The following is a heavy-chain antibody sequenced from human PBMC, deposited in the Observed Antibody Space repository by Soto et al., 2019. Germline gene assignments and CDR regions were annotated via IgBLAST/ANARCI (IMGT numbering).Heavy chain of an antibody. Sequence: QVQLVQSGAEVKKPGSSVKVSCKASGGTFSSYAISWVRQAPGQGLEWMGGIIPIFGTANYAQKFQGRVTITADKSTSTAYMELSSLRSEDTAVYYCASSGHYDILTGYSTGGSDYWGQGTLVTVSS. J-gene: IGHJ4*02. V-gene: IGHV1-69*06. CDR1: GGTFSSYA. CDR3: ASSGHYDILTGYSTGGSDY. D-gene: IGHD3-9*01. CDR2: IIPIFGTA.